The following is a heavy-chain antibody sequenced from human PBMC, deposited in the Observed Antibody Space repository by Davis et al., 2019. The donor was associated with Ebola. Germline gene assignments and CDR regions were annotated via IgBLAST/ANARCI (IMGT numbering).Heavy chain of an antibody. D-gene: IGHD4-11*01. Sequence: GESLKISCVVSGFSFDNSWMTWVRQAPGKGLEWVANMKGDGSLKNYVDSVKGRFTISRDNARNSFYLQMNNLRVEDTAVYYCARDNYWKLDYWGQGILVTVSS. V-gene: IGHV3-7*01. CDR2: MKGDGSLK. J-gene: IGHJ4*02. CDR3: ARDNYWKLDY. CDR1: GFSFDNSW.